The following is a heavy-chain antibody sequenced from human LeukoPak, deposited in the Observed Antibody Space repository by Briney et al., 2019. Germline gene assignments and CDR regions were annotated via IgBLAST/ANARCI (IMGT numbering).Heavy chain of an antibody. CDR1: GGSFSGYY. Sequence: SETLSLTCDVYGGSFSGYYWSWIRQPPGKGLEWIGEINHSGSTNYNPSLKSRVTISVGTSKNQFSLKLSSVTAADTAVYYCARGRGSFDIWGQGTMVTVSS. J-gene: IGHJ3*02. CDR2: INHSGST. V-gene: IGHV4-34*01. CDR3: ARGRGSFDI.